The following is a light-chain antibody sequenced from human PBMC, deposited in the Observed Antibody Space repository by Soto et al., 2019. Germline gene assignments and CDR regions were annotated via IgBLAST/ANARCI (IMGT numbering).Light chain of an antibody. CDR2: LNSDGSH. V-gene: IGLV4-69*01. CDR1: SGHISYA. Sequence: QPVLTQSPSASASLGASVKLTCTLSSGHISYAIAWHQQQPEKGPRYLMKLNSDGSHSKGDGIPDRFSGSSSGAERYLTIXXXXXXXXADYYCQTWGTGIPVFGTGTKLTVL. J-gene: IGLJ1*01. CDR3: QTWGTGIPV.